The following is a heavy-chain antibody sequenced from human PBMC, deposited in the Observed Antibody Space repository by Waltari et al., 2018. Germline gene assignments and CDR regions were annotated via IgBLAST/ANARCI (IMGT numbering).Heavy chain of an antibody. J-gene: IGHJ4*02. V-gene: IGHV4-34*01. D-gene: IGHD7-27*01. CDR2: INHSGST. CDR1: GGSFSGYY. CDR3: ARHLLGYFDY. Sequence: QVQLQQWGAGLLKPSETLSLTCAVYGGSFSGYYWSWIRQPPGKGLEWIGEINHSGSTNYNPSLKSRVTISVDTSKNQFALKLSSVTAADTAVYYCARHLLGYFDYWGQGTLVTVSS.